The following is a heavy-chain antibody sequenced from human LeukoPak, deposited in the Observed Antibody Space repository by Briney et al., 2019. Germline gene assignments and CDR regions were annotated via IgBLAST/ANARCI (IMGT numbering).Heavy chain of an antibody. CDR2: INPNSGGT. Sequence: ASVKVSCKASGYTFTGYYMHWVRQAPGQGLEWMGWINPNSGGTNYAQKFQGRVTMTRDTSINTAYMELSRLRSDDTAVYYCATDIPHGSGSYSYFDYWGQGTLVTVSS. CDR3: ATDIPHGSGSYSYFDY. CDR1: GYTFTGYY. V-gene: IGHV1-2*02. D-gene: IGHD3-10*01. J-gene: IGHJ4*02.